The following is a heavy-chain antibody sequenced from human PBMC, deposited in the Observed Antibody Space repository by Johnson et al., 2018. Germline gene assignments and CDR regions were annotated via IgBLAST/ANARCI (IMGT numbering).Heavy chain of an antibody. D-gene: IGHD6-6*01. J-gene: IGHJ6*02. V-gene: IGHV4-34*01. Sequence: QVQLQQWGAGLLKPSETLSLTCAVYGGSFSGYYWSWIRQPPGKGLEWIGEINHSGSTNYNPSLKSRVTISVDTSKNQFSLKLSSVTAADTAVYYCARAQYSSSGHYYYGMDVWGQGTTVTVSS. CDR2: INHSGST. CDR3: ARAQYSSSGHYYYGMDV. CDR1: GGSFSGYY.